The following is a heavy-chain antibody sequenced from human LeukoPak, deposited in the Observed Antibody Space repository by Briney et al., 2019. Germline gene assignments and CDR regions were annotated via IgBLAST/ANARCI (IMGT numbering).Heavy chain of an antibody. V-gene: IGHV4-31*03. CDR1: GGSISGYY. J-gene: IGHJ4*02. D-gene: IGHD2/OR15-2a*01. Sequence: SETPALTCTVSGGSISGYYWGWFRQRPGEGLEWIGFISETGSTDYNPPLESRITMSVDTSNNQFSLRVSSVTAADTAVYYCARHRRKCPREYHFDSWGQGTLVTVSS. CDR3: ARHRRKCPREYHFDS. CDR2: ISETGST.